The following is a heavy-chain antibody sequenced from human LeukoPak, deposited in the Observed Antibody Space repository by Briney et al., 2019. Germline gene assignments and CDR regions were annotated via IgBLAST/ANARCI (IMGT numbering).Heavy chain of an antibody. Sequence: PSETLSLTCAVHGGSLSGYYWSWIRQPPGKGLEWIGVINHSGSTNYNPSLKSRVTISVDTSKNQFSLKLSSVTAADTAVYYCARVPYCSGGSCNYYYYYGMDVWGQGTTVTVSS. CDR2: INHSGST. V-gene: IGHV4-34*01. D-gene: IGHD2-15*01. CDR3: ARVPYCSGGSCNYYYYYGMDV. J-gene: IGHJ6*02. CDR1: GGSLSGYY.